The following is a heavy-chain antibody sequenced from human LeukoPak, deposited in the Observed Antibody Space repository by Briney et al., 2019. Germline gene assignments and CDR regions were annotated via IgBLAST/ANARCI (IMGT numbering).Heavy chain of an antibody. V-gene: IGHV3-33*01. CDR3: VRDSSGDSSGRPSLDY. J-gene: IGHJ4*02. CDR2: IWYDGGSK. CDR1: GFTFRYYG. Sequence: PGGSRRLSCAASGFTFRYYGMHWVRKAPGKGLEWVANIWYDGGSKYYADSVKGRFTISRDNSKNTLNLQMNSLRADDTAVYFCVRDSSGDSSGRPSLDYWGQGTLVTVSS. D-gene: IGHD3-10*01.